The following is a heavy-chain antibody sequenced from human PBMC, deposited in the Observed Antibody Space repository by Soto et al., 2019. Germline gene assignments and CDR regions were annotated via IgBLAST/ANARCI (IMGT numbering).Heavy chain of an antibody. CDR2: ISYDGSNK. D-gene: IGHD3-3*01. V-gene: IGHV3-30-3*01. CDR1: GFTFSSYA. J-gene: IGHJ6*02. CDR3: ARDKDYDCWSGYYYYYYGMDV. Sequence: LRLSCAASGFTFSSYAMHWVRQAPGKGLEWVAVISYDGSNKYYADSVKGRFTISRDNSKNTLYLQMNSLRAEDTDVYYCARDKDYDCWSGYYYYYYGMDVWGQGTTVTVSS.